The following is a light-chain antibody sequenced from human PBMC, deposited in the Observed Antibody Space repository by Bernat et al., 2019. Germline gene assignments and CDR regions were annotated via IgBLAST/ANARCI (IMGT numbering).Light chain of an antibody. CDR2: AAS. CDR1: QTTSTL. CDR3: LQTYTTPWT. J-gene: IGKJ1*01. V-gene: IGKV1-39*01. Sequence: DILMTQSPSSLSASVGDRVTISCRASQTTSTLLSWYQQRPGRAPKLLIYAASTLQTGVPSRFSASGSGTNFTLTISSLQPEDFATYYCLQTYTTPWTFGQGTTVEIK.